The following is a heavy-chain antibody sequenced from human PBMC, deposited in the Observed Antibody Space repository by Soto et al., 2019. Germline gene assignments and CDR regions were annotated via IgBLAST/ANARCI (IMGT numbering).Heavy chain of an antibody. Sequence: GGSLRLSCAASGFTFSSYAMSWVRQAPGKGLEWVSIISGSGDSIYYADSVKGRFTISRDNSKNTLYLQMNSLRAEDTAVYYCAKALGDYYDSSGYYPRFDYWGQGTLVTVSS. CDR2: ISGSGDSI. CDR1: GFTFSSYA. V-gene: IGHV3-23*01. D-gene: IGHD3-22*01. CDR3: AKALGDYYDSSGYYPRFDY. J-gene: IGHJ4*02.